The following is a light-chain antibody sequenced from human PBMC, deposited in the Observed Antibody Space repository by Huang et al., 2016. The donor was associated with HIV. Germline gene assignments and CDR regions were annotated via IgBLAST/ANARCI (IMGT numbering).Light chain of an antibody. CDR2: AAS. J-gene: IGKJ1*01. CDR1: QSVGSGY. CDR3: QQSDSFWT. V-gene: IGKV3-20*01. Sequence: EIVLTQSPDTLSLSPGERATLSCRASQSVGSGYLAWYQQKPGKDPRLLIYAASSRATGVPDRFTGSGSGTDFTLTISRLEPEDVAVYYCQQSDSFWTFGQGTKVEIK.